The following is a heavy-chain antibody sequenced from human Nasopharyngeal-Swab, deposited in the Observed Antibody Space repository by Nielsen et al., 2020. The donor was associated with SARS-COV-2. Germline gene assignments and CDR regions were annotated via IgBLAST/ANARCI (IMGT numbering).Heavy chain of an antibody. CDR2: INPSGGST. J-gene: IGHJ6*03. Sequence: ASVKVSRKASGYTFTSYYMHWVRQAPGQGLEWMGIINPSGGSTSYAQKFQGRVTMTRDTSTSTVYMELSSLKSEDTAVYYCARDPYCSSTSCYPRVYYYYMDVWGKGTTVTVSS. CDR3: ARDPYCSSTSCYPRVYYYYMDV. CDR1: GYTFTSYY. V-gene: IGHV1-46*01. D-gene: IGHD2-2*01.